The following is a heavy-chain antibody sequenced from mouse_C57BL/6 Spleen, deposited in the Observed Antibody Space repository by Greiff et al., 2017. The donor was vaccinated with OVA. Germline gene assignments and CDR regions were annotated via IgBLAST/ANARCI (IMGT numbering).Heavy chain of an antibody. D-gene: IGHD2-3*01. CDR2: INPNNGGT. CDR3: ARGATLDYGYYVEAMDY. V-gene: IGHV1-26*01. J-gene: IGHJ4*01. Sequence: VQLQQSGPELVKPGASVKISCKASGYTFTDYYMNWVKQSHGKSLEWIGDINPNNGGTSYNQTFKGKATLTVDKSSSTAYMELRSLTSEDSAVYYCARGATLDYGYYVEAMDYWGQGTSVTVSS. CDR1: GYTFTDYY.